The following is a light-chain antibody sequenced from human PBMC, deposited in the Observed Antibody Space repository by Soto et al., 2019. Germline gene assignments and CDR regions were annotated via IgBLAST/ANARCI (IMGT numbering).Light chain of an antibody. V-gene: IGKV1-33*01. CDR2: DAS. Sequence: DIQMTQSPSSLSASVGDRVTITFQASDDISNYLNWYQQKPGKAPKVLIYDASHLESGVPSRFSGGGSGTEFTFTNSSLQAEDIATYYCHQYANLPLSLGPRTNVDIK. J-gene: IGKJ3*01. CDR1: DDISNY. CDR3: HQYANLPLS.